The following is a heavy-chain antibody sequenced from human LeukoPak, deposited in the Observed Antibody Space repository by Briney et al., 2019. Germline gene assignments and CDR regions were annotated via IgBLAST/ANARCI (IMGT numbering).Heavy chain of an antibody. CDR2: IYYRGRT. CDR1: GGSISSSSYY. Sequence: PSETLSLPCTVSGGSISSSSYYWGWIRQPPGKGLEWIVSIYYRGRTHYNPSLKSRVTISVDTSKNQFSLKLSSVTAADTAVYYCARRYYSGYDIDAFDIWGQGTMVTVSS. CDR3: ARRYYSGYDIDAFDI. V-gene: IGHV4-39*07. J-gene: IGHJ3*02. D-gene: IGHD5-12*01.